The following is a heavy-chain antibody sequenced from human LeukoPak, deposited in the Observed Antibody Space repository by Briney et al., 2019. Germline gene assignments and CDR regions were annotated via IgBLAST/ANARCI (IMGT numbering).Heavy chain of an antibody. Sequence: GESLKISCKGSGYSFTSYWIGWVRQMPGKGLEWMGIIYPGDSDTRYSPSFQGQVTISDDKSLSTAYLQWISLKASDTAMYYCARHAPGGEEQWLVLGYWGQGTLVTVSS. D-gene: IGHD6-19*01. CDR1: GYSFTSYW. V-gene: IGHV5-51*01. CDR3: ARHAPGGEEQWLVLGY. J-gene: IGHJ4*02. CDR2: IYPGDSDT.